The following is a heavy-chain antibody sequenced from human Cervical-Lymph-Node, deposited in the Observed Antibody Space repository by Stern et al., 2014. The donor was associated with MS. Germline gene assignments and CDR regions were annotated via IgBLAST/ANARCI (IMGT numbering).Heavy chain of an antibody. CDR2: IFPGASDP. Sequence: VQLEKSGAEVRKPGQSLTISCNISGYTFTDYWIAWVRQMPGKGLEWMGAIFPGASDPRYSPSFQGHVTISVDTSINTAYLQWSDLRASDTAMYYCARPHSPGWSYYFDFWGQGTLVAVSS. J-gene: IGHJ4*02. CDR3: ARPHSPGWSYYFDF. V-gene: IGHV5-51*01. CDR1: GYTFTDYW. D-gene: IGHD6-19*01.